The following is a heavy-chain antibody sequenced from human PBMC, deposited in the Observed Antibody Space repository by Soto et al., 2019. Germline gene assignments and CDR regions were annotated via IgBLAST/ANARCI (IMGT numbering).Heavy chain of an antibody. V-gene: IGHV4-30-2*01. J-gene: IGHJ4*02. CDR1: CGSISSGGYS. CDR2: IYHSGST. D-gene: IGHD3-22*01. Sequence: PSETLSLTCAVSCGSISSGGYSWSWIREPPGKGLEWIGYIYHSGSTYYNPSLKSRVTISVDRSKNQFSLKLSSVTAADTAVYYCARGGVDYYDSSGYYFSPYYFDYWGQGTLVTVSS. CDR3: ARGGVDYYDSSGYYFSPYYFDY.